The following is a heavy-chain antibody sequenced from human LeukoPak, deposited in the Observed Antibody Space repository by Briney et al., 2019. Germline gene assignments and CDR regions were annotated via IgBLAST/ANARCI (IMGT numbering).Heavy chain of an antibody. D-gene: IGHD6-13*01. Sequence: SETLSLTCTVSGGSISTYYWSWIRQPPGKGLEWIGYINYSGSTNYNPSLQSRVTISVDTSKNQFSLKLNSVTAADTAVYYCARSWYSSSPPWFDPWAREPWSPSPQ. CDR1: GGSISTYY. V-gene: IGHV4-59*01. J-gene: IGHJ5*02. CDR3: ARSWYSSSPPWFDP. CDR2: INYSGST.